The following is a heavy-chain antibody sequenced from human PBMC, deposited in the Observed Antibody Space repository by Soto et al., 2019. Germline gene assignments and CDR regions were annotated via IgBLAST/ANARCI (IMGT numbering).Heavy chain of an antibody. CDR2: IWLDGSNK. D-gene: IGHD5-18*01. V-gene: IGHV3-33*01. J-gene: IGHJ4*02. CDR3: ARGLWSFDY. CDR1: GFTFSSYG. Sequence: QVQLVESGGGVVQPGRSLRLSFAASGFTFSSYGMHWVRQAPGKGLEWVAVIWLDGSNKYYADSVKGRFTISRDNSKNTLYLQMNSLRAEDTAVYYCARGLWSFDYCGQGNLVTVSS.